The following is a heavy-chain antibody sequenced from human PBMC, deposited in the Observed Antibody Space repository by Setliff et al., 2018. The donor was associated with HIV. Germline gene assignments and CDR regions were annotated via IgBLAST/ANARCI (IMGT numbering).Heavy chain of an antibody. J-gene: IGHJ6*02. Sequence: SETLSLTCTVSGGSISSGGYYWSWIRQHPGKGLEWIGYIYYSGSINYNPSLESRVTISVDTSKNKYSLKLKSVTTADTAVYYCARDRGRGSGSPTRKYYYYGMDVWGQGTTVTVSS. V-gene: IGHV4-61*08. CDR3: ARDRGRGSGSPTRKYYYYGMDV. CDR1: GGSISSGGYY. D-gene: IGHD3-10*01. CDR2: IYYSGSI.